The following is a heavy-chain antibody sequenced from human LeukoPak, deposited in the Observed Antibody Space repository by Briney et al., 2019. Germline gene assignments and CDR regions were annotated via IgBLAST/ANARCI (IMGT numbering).Heavy chain of an antibody. J-gene: IGHJ6*02. D-gene: IGHD4-17*01. CDR1: GGTFSSYA. CDR3: ASLSHGDPLLYYYGMDV. Sequence: SVKVSCKASGGTFSSYAFSRVRQAPGQGLGWMGGIIPIFGTANYAQKFQGRVTITADESTSTAYMELSSLRSEDTAVYYCASLSHGDPLLYYYGMDVWGQGTTVTVSS. CDR2: IIPIFGTA. V-gene: IGHV1-69*13.